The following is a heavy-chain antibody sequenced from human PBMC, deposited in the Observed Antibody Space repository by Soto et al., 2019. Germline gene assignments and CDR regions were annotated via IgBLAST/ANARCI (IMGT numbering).Heavy chain of an antibody. CDR3: ARDGDTGTYYYYGMDV. J-gene: IGHJ6*02. V-gene: IGHV3-30-3*01. CDR2: ISYDGSNK. CDR1: GFTFSSYA. Sequence: PGGSLRLSCAASGFTFSSYAMHWVRQAPGKGLEWVAVISYDGSNKYYADSVKGRFTISRDNSKNTLYLQMNSLRAEDTAVYYCARDGDTGTYYYYGMDVWGQGTTVTVSS. D-gene: IGHD5-18*01.